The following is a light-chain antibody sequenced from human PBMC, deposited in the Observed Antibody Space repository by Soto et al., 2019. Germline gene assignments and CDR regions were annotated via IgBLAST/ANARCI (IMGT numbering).Light chain of an antibody. V-gene: IGLV2-23*01. CDR1: SSGVGNYNL. Sequence: SVLTQPASVSGSPGQSITISCTGTSSGVGNYNLVSWYQQHPGEAPKVIIYEGSKRPSGVSNRFSGSKSGNTASLTISGLQAEDEADYYWCSYAGSGTYVFGTGTKLTVL. CDR2: EGS. CDR3: CSYAGSGTYV. J-gene: IGLJ1*01.